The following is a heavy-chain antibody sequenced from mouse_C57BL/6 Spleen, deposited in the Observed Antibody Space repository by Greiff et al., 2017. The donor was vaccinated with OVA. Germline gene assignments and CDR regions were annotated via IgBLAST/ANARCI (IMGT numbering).Heavy chain of an antibody. Sequence: QVHVKQPGAELVRPGSSVKLSCKASGYTFTSYWMHWVKQRPIQGLEWIGNIDPSDSETHYNQKFKDKATLTVDKSSSTAYMQLSSLTSEDSAVYYCARLEGLEGFDYWGQGTTLTVSS. D-gene: IGHD3-1*01. V-gene: IGHV1-52*01. CDR1: GYTFTSYW. CDR3: ARLEGLEGFDY. J-gene: IGHJ2*01. CDR2: IDPSDSET.